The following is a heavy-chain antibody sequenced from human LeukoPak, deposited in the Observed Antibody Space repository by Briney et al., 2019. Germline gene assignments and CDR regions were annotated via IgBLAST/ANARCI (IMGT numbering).Heavy chain of an antibody. CDR2: ISNGSGYI. CDR1: GFTFSDFS. V-gene: IGHV3-21*03. D-gene: IGHD2-15*01. J-gene: IGHJ4*02. CDR3: ARPWLTCSGGSCYSYYFDY. Sequence: GGSLRLSCAASGFTFSDFSMNWVRQAPGKGLEWVSSISNGSGYIFYADSVEGRFTNSRDNAKNSLYLQMSSLRAEDTAVYYCARPWLTCSGGSCYSYYFDYWGQGTLVTVST.